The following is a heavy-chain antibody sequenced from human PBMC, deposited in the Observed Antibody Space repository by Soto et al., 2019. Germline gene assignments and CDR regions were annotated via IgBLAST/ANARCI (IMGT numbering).Heavy chain of an antibody. CDR2: IYYSGST. V-gene: IGHV4-39*01. D-gene: IGHD3-9*01. Sequence: SETLSLTCTVSGGSISSSSYYWGWIRQPPGKGLEWIGSIYYSGSTYYNPSLKSRVTISVDTSKNQFSLKLSSVTAADTAVYYCARHSGFRSDYYDILTPNFDYWGQGTLVTVSS. J-gene: IGHJ4*02. CDR3: ARHSGFRSDYYDILTPNFDY. CDR1: GGSISSSSYY.